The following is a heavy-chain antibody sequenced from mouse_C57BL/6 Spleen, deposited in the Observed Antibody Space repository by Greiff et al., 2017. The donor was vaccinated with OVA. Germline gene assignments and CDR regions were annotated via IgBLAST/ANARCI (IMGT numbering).Heavy chain of an antibody. V-gene: IGHV1-26*01. Sequence: VQLKQSGPELVKPGASVKISCKASGYTFTDYYMNWVKQSHGKSLEWIGDINPNNGGTSYNQKFKGKATLTVDKSSSTAYMELRSLTSEDSAVYYCARGGTTVVGGAMDYWGQGTSVTVSS. CDR3: ARGGTTVVGGAMDY. J-gene: IGHJ4*01. CDR1: GYTFTDYY. CDR2: INPNNGGT. D-gene: IGHD1-1*01.